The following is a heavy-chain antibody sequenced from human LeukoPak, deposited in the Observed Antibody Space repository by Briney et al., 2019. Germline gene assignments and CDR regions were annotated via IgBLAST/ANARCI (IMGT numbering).Heavy chain of an antibody. V-gene: IGHV3-30*01. Sequence: PGGSLRLSCAASGFTFSSYAMHWVRQAPGKGLEWVAVISYDGSDKDYADSVKGRFTISRDNSKNTLYLQMNSLRAEDTAVYYCAGDYNLDYWGQETLVTVSS. D-gene: IGHD1-14*01. CDR2: ISYDGSDK. J-gene: IGHJ4*02. CDR1: GFTFSSYA. CDR3: AGDYNLDY.